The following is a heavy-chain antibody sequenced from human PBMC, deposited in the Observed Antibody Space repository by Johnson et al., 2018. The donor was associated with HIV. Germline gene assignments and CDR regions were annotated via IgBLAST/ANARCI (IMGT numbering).Heavy chain of an antibody. D-gene: IGHD7-27*01. CDR2: ISYDGSNK. CDR1: EFTFSSYA. J-gene: IGHJ3*02. V-gene: IGHV3-30-3*01. Sequence: VQLVESGGGVVQPGRSLRLSCAASEFTFSSYAMHWVRQAPGKGLEWVAVISYDGSNKYYADSVQGRFTISRDNSKNTLYLQMNSLRAEDTAVYYCARPRTGSDAFDIWGQGTMVTVSS. CDR3: ARPRTGSDAFDI.